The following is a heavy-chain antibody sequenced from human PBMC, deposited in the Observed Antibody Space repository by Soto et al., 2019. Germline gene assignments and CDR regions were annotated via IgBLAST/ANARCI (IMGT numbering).Heavy chain of an antibody. CDR1: GGTLSIYT. D-gene: IGHD6-13*01. CDR3: ARDLRAAGRPGMDV. Sequence: QVQLVQSGAEVKKPGSSVKVSCKASGGTLSIYTISWVRQAPGQGLEWMGGIIPIFGTANYAQNFQGRVTITADESTSTAYMELSSLRSEDTAVYYCARDLRAAGRPGMDVWGQGTTVTVSS. V-gene: IGHV1-69*01. CDR2: IIPIFGTA. J-gene: IGHJ6*02.